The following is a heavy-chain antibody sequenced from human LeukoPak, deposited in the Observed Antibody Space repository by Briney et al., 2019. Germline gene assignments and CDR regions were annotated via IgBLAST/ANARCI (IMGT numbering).Heavy chain of an antibody. V-gene: IGHV4-39*01. CDR1: GVYFSSSGCY. J-gene: IGHJ4*02. D-gene: IGHD3-10*01. CDR2: IFYTGNT. CDR3: ARLGGSLEWDSGSFPDY. Sequence: SETLSLTFSVSGVYFSSSGCYWGWIRQPPGKGLERIGSIFYTGNTYYNPSLKSRITISADTSKNQFSLEMRFVTAADTAVYYFARLGGSLEWDSGSFPDYWGQGTLVTVSS.